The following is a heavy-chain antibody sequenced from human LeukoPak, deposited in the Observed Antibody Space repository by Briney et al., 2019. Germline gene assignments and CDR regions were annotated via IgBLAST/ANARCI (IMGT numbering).Heavy chain of an antibody. J-gene: IGHJ4*02. V-gene: IGHV3-7*05. CDR3: ARDYPGFPDDIRQADRFDY. CDR2: IKQDGSEK. Sequence: GGSLRLSCVDSGVTFSSYWMSWVRQAPGKGLEWVANIKQDGSEKFYVDSVRGRFTISRGNAKRSLYLQMNSLRAEDTAVYYCARDYPGFPDDIRQADRFDYWGQGTQVTVSS. D-gene: IGHD3-9*01. CDR1: GVTFSSYW.